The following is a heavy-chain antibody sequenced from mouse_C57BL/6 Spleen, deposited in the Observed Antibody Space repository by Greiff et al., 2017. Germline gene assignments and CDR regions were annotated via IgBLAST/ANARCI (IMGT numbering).Heavy chain of an antibody. CDR3: TREGANWGLDY. CDR2: IDPETGGT. J-gene: IGHJ2*01. V-gene: IGHV1-15*01. D-gene: IGHD4-1*01. CDR1: GYTFTDYE. Sequence: LQESGAELVRPGASVTLSCKASGYTFTDYEMHWVKQTPVHGLEWIGAIDPETGGTAYNQKFKGKAILTADKSSSTAYMELRSLTSEDSAVYYCTREGANWGLDYWGQGTTLTVSS.